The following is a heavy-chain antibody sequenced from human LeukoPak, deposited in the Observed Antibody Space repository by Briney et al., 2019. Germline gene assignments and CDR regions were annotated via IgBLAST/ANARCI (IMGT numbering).Heavy chain of an antibody. J-gene: IGHJ4*02. Sequence: SETLSLTCTVSGGSMSSSYWSWIRQPPGKGLEWMGYISYSVTTNYNPSLKSRLSISLDTSENQFSLKLKSVTATDTAVYYCAKLARWLKLPVWGQGILVTVSS. CDR2: ISYSVTT. CDR3: AKLARWLKLPV. V-gene: IGHV4-59*08. D-gene: IGHD5-24*01. CDR1: GGSMSSSY.